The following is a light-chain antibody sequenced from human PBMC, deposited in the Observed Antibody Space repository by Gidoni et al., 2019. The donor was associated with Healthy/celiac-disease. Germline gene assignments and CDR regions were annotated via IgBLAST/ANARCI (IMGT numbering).Light chain of an antibody. V-gene: IGKV1-39*01. Sequence: DIQMTQSPSSLSASVGDRVTITCRASQSISSYLNWYQQKPGKAPKLLIYAASSLQSGVPSRFSVSGSGTDFTLTISSLQPEDFATYYCQQSYSTLMYTFGQETKLEIK. J-gene: IGKJ2*01. CDR2: AAS. CDR1: QSISSY. CDR3: QQSYSTLMYT.